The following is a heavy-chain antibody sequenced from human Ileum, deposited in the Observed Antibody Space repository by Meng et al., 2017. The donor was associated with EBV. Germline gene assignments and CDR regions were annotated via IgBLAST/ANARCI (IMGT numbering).Heavy chain of an antibody. Sequence: QLQLQGPGPGLVKPSETLSLTCSVSGGSFSSRKYYWGWIRQPPGKALEWIASIYYSGTTYYNPSLQSRVSISVDKSKNQVSLNMTSMTAADTAVYYCASRELAPFDYWGQGTLVTVSS. CDR2: IYYSGTT. CDR1: GGSFSSRKYY. CDR3: ASRELAPFDY. D-gene: IGHD1-26*01. V-gene: IGHV4-39*07. J-gene: IGHJ4*02.